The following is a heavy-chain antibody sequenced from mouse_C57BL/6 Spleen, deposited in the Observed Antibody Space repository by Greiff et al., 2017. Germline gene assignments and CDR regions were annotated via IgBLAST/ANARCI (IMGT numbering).Heavy chain of an antibody. J-gene: IGHJ2*01. Sequence: EVKLMESEGGLVQPGSSMKLSCTASGFTFSDYYMAWVRQVPEKGLEWVANINYDGSSTYYLDSLKSRFIISRDNAKNILYLQMSSLKSEDTATYYCAREGRRGYYFDYWGQGTTLTVSS. V-gene: IGHV5-16*01. CDR1: GFTFSDYY. CDR3: AREGRRGYYFDY. CDR2: INYDGSST.